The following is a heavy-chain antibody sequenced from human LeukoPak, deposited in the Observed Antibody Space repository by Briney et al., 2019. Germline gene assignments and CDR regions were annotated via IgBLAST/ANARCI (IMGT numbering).Heavy chain of an antibody. Sequence: GGSLRLSCAASGFTVSSNYMSRVRQAPGKGLERVSYISSSGSTIYYADSVKGRFTISRDNAKNSLYLQTNSLRAEDTAVYYCARDPRVGSNYYGSGSYSWGQGTLVTVSS. CDR2: ISSSGSTI. CDR3: ARDPRVGSNYYGSGSYS. V-gene: IGHV3-11*01. D-gene: IGHD3-10*01. J-gene: IGHJ4*02. CDR1: GFTVSSNY.